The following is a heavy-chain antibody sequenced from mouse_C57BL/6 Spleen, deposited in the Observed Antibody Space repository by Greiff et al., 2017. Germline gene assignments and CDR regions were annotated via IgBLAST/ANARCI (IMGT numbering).Heavy chain of an antibody. CDR1: GYTFTSYW. Sequence: VQLQQPGAELVKPGASVKVSCKASGYTFTSYWMHWVKQRPGQGLEWIGRIHPSDSDTNYNQKFKGKATLTVDKSSSTAYMQLSSLTSEDSAVYYCAIVDYYGYWYFDVWGTGTTVTVSS. J-gene: IGHJ1*03. CDR2: IHPSDSDT. D-gene: IGHD1-1*01. V-gene: IGHV1-74*01. CDR3: AIVDYYGYWYFDV.